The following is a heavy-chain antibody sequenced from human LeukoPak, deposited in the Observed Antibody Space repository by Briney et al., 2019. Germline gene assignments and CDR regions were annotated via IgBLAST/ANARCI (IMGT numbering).Heavy chain of an antibody. CDR1: GFTFSSSA. D-gene: IGHD2-15*01. V-gene: IGHV3-30-3*01. J-gene: IGHJ6*03. Sequence: GGSLSLSCAASGFTFSSSAMHWVRQAPGKGLDWVAVITHDGSKKFYADSVKGRFTISRDNSKNTLYLQINSLIVEDTAVYYCAKDNDCSGGSCYQRKFYYYYYYMDVWGKGTTVTVSS. CDR3: AKDNDCSGGSCYQRKFYYYYYYMDV. CDR2: ITHDGSKK.